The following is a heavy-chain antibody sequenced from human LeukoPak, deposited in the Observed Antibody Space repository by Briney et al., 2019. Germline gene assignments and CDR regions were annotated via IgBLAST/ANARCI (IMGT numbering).Heavy chain of an antibody. V-gene: IGHV4-61*01. D-gene: IGHD2-15*01. CDR2: IYYSGST. Sequence: SETLSLTCTVSGGSVSSGSYYWSWIRQPPGKGQEWIGYIYYSGSTNYNPSLKSRVTISVDTSKNQFSLKLSSVTAADTAVYYCARLVVAATSYYYGMDVWGKGTTVTVSS. CDR1: GGSVSSGSYY. J-gene: IGHJ6*04. CDR3: ARLVVAATSYYYGMDV.